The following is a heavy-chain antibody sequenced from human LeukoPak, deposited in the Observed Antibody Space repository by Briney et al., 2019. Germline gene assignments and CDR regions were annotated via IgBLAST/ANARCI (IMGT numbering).Heavy chain of an antibody. CDR2: IYYSGST. J-gene: IGHJ4*02. D-gene: IGHD2-8*01. Sequence: SETLSLTCTVSGGSISSYYWSWIRQLPGKGLEWIGYIYYSGSTNYNPSLKSRVTISVDTSKNQFSLKLSSVTAADTAVYYCARHLVPYGHDYWGQGTLVTVSS. CDR3: ARHLVPYGHDY. V-gene: IGHV4-59*08. CDR1: GGSISSYY.